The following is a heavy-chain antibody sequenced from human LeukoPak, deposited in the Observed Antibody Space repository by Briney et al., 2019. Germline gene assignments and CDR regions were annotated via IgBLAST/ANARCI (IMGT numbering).Heavy chain of an antibody. J-gene: IGHJ5*02. CDR2: IYSSGTT. V-gene: IGHV4-59*08. CDR1: AGSISTYY. CDR3: AKYDSRGWFDP. D-gene: IGHD3-3*01. Sequence: SETLSLTCTVSAGSISTYYWGWIRQPPGKGLEWIGYIYSSGTTNYSPSLKSRVTILVDTSKNQFSLRLSSVTAADTAVYYCAKYDSRGWFDPWGQGNLVTVSS.